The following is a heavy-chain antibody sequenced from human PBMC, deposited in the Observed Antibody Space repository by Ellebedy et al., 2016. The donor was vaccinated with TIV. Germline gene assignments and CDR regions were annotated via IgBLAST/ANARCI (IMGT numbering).Heavy chain of an antibody. Sequence: PGGSLRLSCTVSGITFSNRWMHWARQVPGKGLVWVSILFSDGGNPNYADSVRGRFTISRDNAKNTLFLQMDSLRAEDTGVYYCISASYGSGSSLEYWGQGTLVTVSP. CDR3: ISASYGSGSSLEY. J-gene: IGHJ4*02. CDR1: GITFSNRW. D-gene: IGHD3-10*01. CDR2: LFSDGGNP. V-gene: IGHV3-74*01.